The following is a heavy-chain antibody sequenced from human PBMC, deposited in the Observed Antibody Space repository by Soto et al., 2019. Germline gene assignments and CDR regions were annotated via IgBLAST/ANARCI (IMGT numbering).Heavy chain of an antibody. J-gene: IGHJ6*03. CDR1: GYTFTSYG. D-gene: IGHD4-17*01. CDR2: ISAYNGNT. Sequence: ASVKVSCKASGYTFTSYGISWVRQAPGQGLEWMGWISAYNGNTNYAQKLQGRVTMTTDTSTSTAYMELRSLRSDDTAVYYCARDRFPFTGEPTDPYYYYYMDVWGKGTTVTVSS. CDR3: ARDRFPFTGEPTDPYYYYYMDV. V-gene: IGHV1-18*01.